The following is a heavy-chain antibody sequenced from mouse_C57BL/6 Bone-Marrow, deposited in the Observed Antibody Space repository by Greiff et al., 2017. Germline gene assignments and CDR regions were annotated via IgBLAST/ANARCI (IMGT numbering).Heavy chain of an antibody. J-gene: IGHJ1*03. D-gene: IGHD2-13*01. V-gene: IGHV1-54*01. CDR2: INPGSGGT. CDR1: GYAFTNYL. CDR3: AREVYSDYGWYFDV. Sequence: VQLQQSGAELVRPGTSVKVSCKASGYAFTNYLIEWVKQRPGQGLEWIGVINPGSGGTNYNEKFKGKATMTADKASSTAYMQLRSLTSEDSAVXFWAREVYSDYGWYFDVWGTGTTVTVSS.